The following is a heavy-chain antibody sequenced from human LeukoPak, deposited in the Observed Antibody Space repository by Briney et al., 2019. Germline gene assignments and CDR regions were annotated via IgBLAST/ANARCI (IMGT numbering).Heavy chain of an antibody. D-gene: IGHD6-19*01. Sequence: TGGSLRLSCAASGFTFSSYAMSWVRQAPGKGLEWVSAISGTGDTTYYAYSVKGRFSISRDNSKNTLHLQMNSLRAEDTAVYYCAKDRQWLVWDYWGQGTLVTVSS. CDR3: AKDRQWLVWDY. V-gene: IGHV3-23*01. J-gene: IGHJ4*02. CDR2: ISGTGDTT. CDR1: GFTFSSYA.